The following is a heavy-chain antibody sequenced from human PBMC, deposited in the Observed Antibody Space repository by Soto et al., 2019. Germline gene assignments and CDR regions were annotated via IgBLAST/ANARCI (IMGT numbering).Heavy chain of an antibody. V-gene: IGHV3-23*01. CDR2: VSASGSIT. J-gene: IGHJ4*02. CDR1: GFTFSSYD. D-gene: IGHD2-15*01. CDR3: AKGDCSGGRCYRGFDY. Sequence: GGSLRLSCAASGFTFSSYDMSWVRQAPGKGLEWVSGVSASGSITSYADSAKGRFTISRDNAKNTVFLQMSSLRAEDTAVYFCAKGDCSGGRCYRGFDYWGQGTLVTVSS.